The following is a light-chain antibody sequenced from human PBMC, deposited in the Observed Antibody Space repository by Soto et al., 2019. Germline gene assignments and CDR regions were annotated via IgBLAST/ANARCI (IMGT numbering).Light chain of an antibody. V-gene: IGLV2-14*03. CDR2: DVS. J-gene: IGLJ1*01. CDR1: SSDVGGYNY. CDR3: RSYTTSNTCQIV. Sequence: QSVLTQPASVSGSPGQSINISCTGTSSDVGGYNYVSWYQHHPGKAPKLIIYDVSNRPSGVSNPFSGSKSGNTASLTISGLQPEDEADYYCRSYTTSNTCQIVFGTGTKSPS.